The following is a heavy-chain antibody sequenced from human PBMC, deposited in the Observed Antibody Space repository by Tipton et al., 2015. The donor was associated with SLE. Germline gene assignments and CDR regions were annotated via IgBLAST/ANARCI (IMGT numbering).Heavy chain of an antibody. D-gene: IGHD2-21*02. CDR2: TSESGAGT. CDR3: VKDLAPITAYFEN. V-gene: IGHV3-23*01. J-gene: IGHJ4*02. CDR1: GFTFWSHD. Sequence: SLRLSCATSGFTFWSHDMGWVRQAPGKGLEWVSVTSESGAGTHYINSVRGRFTISRDTAGNSLYLQMDRLRPEDTAMYYCVKDLAPITAYFENWGQGALVTVSS.